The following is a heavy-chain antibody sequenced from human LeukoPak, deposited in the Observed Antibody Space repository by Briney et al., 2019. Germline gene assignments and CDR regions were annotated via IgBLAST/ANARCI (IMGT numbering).Heavy chain of an antibody. J-gene: IGHJ4*02. D-gene: IGHD1-26*01. CDR1: GYTFTDYY. CDR3: TRVYSGSLFDY. CDR2: INPNSGGT. Sequence: ASVKVSCKASGYTFTDYYMHWVRHAPGQGLEWMGWINPNSGGTNYAQSFQGRVTMTRDTSISAAYMELSRLRSDDTAVYYCTRVYSGSLFDYWGQGTLVTVSS. V-gene: IGHV1-2*02.